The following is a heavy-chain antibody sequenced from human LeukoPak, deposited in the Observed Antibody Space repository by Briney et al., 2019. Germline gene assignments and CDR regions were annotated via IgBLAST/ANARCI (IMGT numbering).Heavy chain of an antibody. J-gene: IGHJ4*02. D-gene: IGHD3-22*01. V-gene: IGHV3-30*04. Sequence: GGSLRLSCATSGFTFSYYVFHWVRQAPGKGLDWVAAISRDGTAYYADSVKGRFTVSRDTSEDTVFLQMVSLGLEDAAVYYCARGNYYDSRGFSVTEHWGQGTLVTVSS. CDR3: ARGNYYDSRGFSVTEH. CDR1: GFTFSYYV. CDR2: ISRDGTA.